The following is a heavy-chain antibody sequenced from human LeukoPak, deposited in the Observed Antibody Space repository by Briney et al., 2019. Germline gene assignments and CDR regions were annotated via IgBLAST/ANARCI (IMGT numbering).Heavy chain of an antibody. CDR2: ISGSGGST. J-gene: IGHJ4*02. V-gene: IGHV3-23*01. Sequence: PSETLSLTCAVYGGSFSGYYWSWVRQAPGKGLEWVSAISGSGGSTYYADSVKGRFTISRDNSKNTLYLQMNSLRAEDTAVYYCAKKAARRDGYNYGDFDYWGQGTLVTVSS. CDR3: AKKAARRDGYNYGDFDY. CDR1: GGSFSGYY. D-gene: IGHD5-24*01.